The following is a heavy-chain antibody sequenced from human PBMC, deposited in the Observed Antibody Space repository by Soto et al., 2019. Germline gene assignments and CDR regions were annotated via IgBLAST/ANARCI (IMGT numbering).Heavy chain of an antibody. D-gene: IGHD3-22*01. J-gene: IGHJ4*02. CDR2: ISYDGSNK. Sequence: QVQLVESGGGVVQPGRSLRLSCAASGFTFSSYAMHWVRQAPGKGLEWVAVISYDGSNKYYADSVKGRFTISRDNSKNTLYLQMNSLRAEDTAVYYCARDHYDSSGYYLAALYYFDYWGQGTLVTVSS. V-gene: IGHV3-30-3*01. CDR3: ARDHYDSSGYYLAALYYFDY. CDR1: GFTFSSYA.